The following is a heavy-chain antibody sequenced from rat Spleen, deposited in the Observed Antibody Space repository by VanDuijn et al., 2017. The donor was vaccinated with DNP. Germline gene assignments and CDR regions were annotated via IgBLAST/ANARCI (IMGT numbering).Heavy chain of an antibody. CDR1: GFSLTSYN. CDR2: IWKHGAT. Sequence: QVQLKESGPGLVQPSQTLSLTCTVAGFSLTSYNVHWVRQPPGKGLEWMGVIWKHGATRYNSALKSRLNFSKATSKSQVFLKLNSLQTEDTATYYCARDLIIRDTTSAMDVWGQGTSVTVSS. CDR3: ARDLIIRDTTSAMDV. D-gene: IGHD4-3*01. J-gene: IGHJ4*01. V-gene: IGHV2-41*01.